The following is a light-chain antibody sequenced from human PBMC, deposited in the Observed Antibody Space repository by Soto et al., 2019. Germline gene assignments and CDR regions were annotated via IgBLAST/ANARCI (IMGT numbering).Light chain of an antibody. J-gene: IGKJ4*01. CDR3: QQYGSSPLT. CDR2: GAS. Sequence: EIVLSQSPGTLSLSPGERATLSCRASQSLSNTYLAWYQQNPGQAPRLLIYGASSRAIGIPDRFSGSGSGTDFTLTITSLEPEDFAVYYCQQYGSSPLTFGGGTKVEIK. V-gene: IGKV3-20*01. CDR1: QSLSNTY.